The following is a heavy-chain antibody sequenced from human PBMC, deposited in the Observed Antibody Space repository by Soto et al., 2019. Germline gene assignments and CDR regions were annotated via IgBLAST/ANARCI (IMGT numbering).Heavy chain of an antibody. D-gene: IGHD3-10*01. V-gene: IGHV4-30-2*01. CDR3: ARSLLTRIRGATIPYYSVMDV. J-gene: IGHJ6*02. CDR2: IYHSEGT. Sequence: QLQLQESGSGLLKPSQTLSLTCAVSGGSVSSGGYSWGWIRQPLGKGLDWIGCIYHSEGTDYNPSFERPVTISPDRSQDQFSLKLESVSAADTAVYYCARSLLTRIRGATIPYYSVMDVWGQGTTVTVSS. CDR1: GGSVSSGGYS.